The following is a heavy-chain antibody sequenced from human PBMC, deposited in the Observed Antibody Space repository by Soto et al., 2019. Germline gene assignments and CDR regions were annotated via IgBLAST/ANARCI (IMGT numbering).Heavy chain of an antibody. CDR3: ARWDIVVVPAAAYYYYYGMDV. CDR1: GYSFTSYW. J-gene: IGHJ6*02. V-gene: IGHV5-51*01. Sequence: PGESLKISCKGSGYSFTSYWIGWVRQMPGKGLEWMGIIYPGDSDTRYSPSFQGHVTISADKPISTAYLQWSSLKASDTAMYYCARWDIVVVPAAAYYYYYGMDVWGQGTTVTVSS. CDR2: IYPGDSDT. D-gene: IGHD2-2*01.